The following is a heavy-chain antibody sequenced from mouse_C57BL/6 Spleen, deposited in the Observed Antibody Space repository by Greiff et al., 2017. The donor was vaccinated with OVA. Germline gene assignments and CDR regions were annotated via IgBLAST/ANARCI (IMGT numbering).Heavy chain of an antibody. CDR2: INPSSGYT. Sequence: VQLQQSGAELARPGASVKMSCKASGYTFTSYTMHWVKQRPGQGLEWIGYINPSSGYTKYNQTFKDKATFTADNSSSTAYMHLRSLTSEDSAVYYCARSYVNSLLDYWGQGTTLTVSS. J-gene: IGHJ2*01. V-gene: IGHV1-4*01. D-gene: IGHD2-1*01. CDR1: GYTFTSYT. CDR3: ARSYVNSLLDY.